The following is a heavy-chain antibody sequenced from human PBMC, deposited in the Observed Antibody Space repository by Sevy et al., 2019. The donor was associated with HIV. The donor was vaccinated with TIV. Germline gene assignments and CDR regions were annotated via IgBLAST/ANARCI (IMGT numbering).Heavy chain of an antibody. V-gene: IGHV3-48*01. CDR2: ISSSSSTI. J-gene: IGHJ5*02. CDR3: ARVRTGSGWSGWFDP. D-gene: IGHD6-13*01. Sequence: GGSLRLSCAASGFTFSSYSMNWVRQAPGKGLEWVSYISSSSSTIYYADSVKGRFTISRDNAKNSLYLQMNSLSAEDTAVYYCARVRTGSGWSGWFDPWGQGTLVTVSS. CDR1: GFTFSSYS.